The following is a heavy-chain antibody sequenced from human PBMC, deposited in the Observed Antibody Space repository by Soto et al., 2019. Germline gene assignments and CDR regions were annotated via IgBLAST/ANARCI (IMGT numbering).Heavy chain of an antibody. J-gene: IGHJ4*02. Sequence: SETLSLTCTVSGGSIISYYWSWIRQPPWKGLEWIGYIYYSGSTNYNPSLKSRVTISVDTSKNQFSLKLSSVTAADTAVYYCARHRTYYYGSGSSEFDYWGQGTLVTVSS. D-gene: IGHD3-10*01. CDR3: ARHRTYYYGSGSSEFDY. V-gene: IGHV4-59*08. CDR2: IYYSGST. CDR1: GGSIISYY.